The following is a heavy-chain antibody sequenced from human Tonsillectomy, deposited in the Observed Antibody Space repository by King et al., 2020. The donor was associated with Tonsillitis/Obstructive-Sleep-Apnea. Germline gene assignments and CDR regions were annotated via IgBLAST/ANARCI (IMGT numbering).Heavy chain of an antibody. Sequence: QLQESGPGLVKPSETLSLTCTVSGGSISSYYWSWIRQPPGKGLEWIGYIYYSGSTNYNPSLKSRVTISVDPSKNQFSLKLSSVTAADTAVYYCARAEVELATINAFDIWGQGTMVTVSS. D-gene: IGHD5-24*01. CDR1: GGSISSYY. V-gene: IGHV4-59*01. CDR3: ARAEVELATINAFDI. J-gene: IGHJ3*02. CDR2: IYYSGST.